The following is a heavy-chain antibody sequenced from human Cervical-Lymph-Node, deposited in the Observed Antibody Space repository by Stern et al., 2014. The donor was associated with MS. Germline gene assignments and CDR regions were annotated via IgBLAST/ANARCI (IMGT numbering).Heavy chain of an antibody. J-gene: IGHJ6*02. CDR2: FDPEDVQR. V-gene: IGHV1-24*01. D-gene: IGHD1-26*01. CDR3: ATGRAVPHYDYHGMDV. Sequence: VQLVQSGAEVKEPGASGKVSCKASGSTLIELSMHWVRQAPGKGLEWMGGFDPEDVQRVYAQKFQGRVTLTEDTSTGTVYMELSSLRSEDTAVYYCATGRAVPHYDYHGMDVWGQGTMVTVSS. CDR1: GSTLIELS.